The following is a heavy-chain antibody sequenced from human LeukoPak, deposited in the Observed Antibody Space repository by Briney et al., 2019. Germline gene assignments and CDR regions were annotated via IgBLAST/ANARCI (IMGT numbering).Heavy chain of an antibody. CDR1: GFIFDDYA. J-gene: IGHJ4*02. CDR3: AKDYYDSSGYDYLPGG. CDR2: ISGDGGST. Sequence: PGGSLRLSCAASGFIFDDYAMHWVRQAPGKGLEWVSLISGDGGSTYYADSVKGRFTISRDNSKNSLYLQMNSLRTEDTALYYCAKDYYDSSGYDYLPGGWGQGTLVTVSS. D-gene: IGHD3-22*01. V-gene: IGHV3-43*02.